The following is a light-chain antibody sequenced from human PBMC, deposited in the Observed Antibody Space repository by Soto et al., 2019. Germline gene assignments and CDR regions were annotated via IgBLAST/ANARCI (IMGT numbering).Light chain of an antibody. Sequence: DIVMTQSPLSLPVTPGEPASISCRSSQSLRHTNGDNSLDWYLQKPGQSPQLLIYLGSNRASGVLDRFSGSGSGTDFTLEISRVEAVDVGDYYCMQASPTPITFGQGTRLEIK. CDR1: QSLRHTNGDNS. V-gene: IGKV2-28*01. CDR3: MQASPTPIT. J-gene: IGKJ5*01. CDR2: LGS.